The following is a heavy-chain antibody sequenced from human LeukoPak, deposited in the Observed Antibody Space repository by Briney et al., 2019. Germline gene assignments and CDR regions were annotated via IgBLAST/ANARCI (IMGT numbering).Heavy chain of an antibody. CDR2: INQVGSEK. D-gene: IGHD6-13*01. Sequence: GGSLRLSCAASGFTFSSYWMNWVRQAPGKGLEWMANINQVGSEKHYVDSVKGRFTISRDNSKNSLYLQMNSLRAEDTAVYYCTRDGAAGGVYFDYWGQGTLVTVSS. V-gene: IGHV3-7*03. CDR1: GFTFSSYW. CDR3: TRDGAAGGVYFDY. J-gene: IGHJ4*02.